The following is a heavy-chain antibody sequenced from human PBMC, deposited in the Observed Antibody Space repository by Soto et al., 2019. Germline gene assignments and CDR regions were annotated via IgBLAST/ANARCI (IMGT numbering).Heavy chain of an antibody. Sequence: GGSLRLSCTASGFTFSSHWMHWVRQAPGKGLVWVSRINSDGSSTSYADSVKGRFTISRDNAKNTLYLQMNSLRAEDTAVYYCARELYSVYDYDAFDIWGQGTMVTVSS. J-gene: IGHJ3*02. CDR3: ARELYSVYDYDAFDI. D-gene: IGHD5-12*01. CDR1: GFTFSSHW. V-gene: IGHV3-74*01. CDR2: INSDGSST.